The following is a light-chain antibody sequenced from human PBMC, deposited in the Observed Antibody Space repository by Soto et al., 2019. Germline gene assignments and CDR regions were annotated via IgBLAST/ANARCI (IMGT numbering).Light chain of an antibody. CDR2: KAS. CDR3: QQYDSYWT. CDR1: QTISSW. Sequence: DVQMTQCHYTVYVSVGDRVSITCRASQTISSWLAWYQQKPGKAPKLLIHKASNLENGVPSRFSGSGFGTEFTLTISSLQPDDFATYDCQQYDSYWTFGQGTKVDIK. J-gene: IGKJ1*01. V-gene: IGKV1-5*03.